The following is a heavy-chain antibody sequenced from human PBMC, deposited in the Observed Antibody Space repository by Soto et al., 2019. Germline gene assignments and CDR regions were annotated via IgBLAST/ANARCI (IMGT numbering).Heavy chain of an antibody. J-gene: IGHJ4*02. CDR1: GFTFTRYS. CDR3: ARESEDLTSNFDY. V-gene: IGHV3-21*06. Sequence: NPGGSLRLSCAASGFTFTRYSMNWVRQAPGKGLEWVSSISSTTNYIYYGGSMKGRFTISRDNAKNSLYLEMNSLRAEDTAVYYCARESEDLTSNFDYWGQGTLVTVSS. CDR2: ISSTTNYI.